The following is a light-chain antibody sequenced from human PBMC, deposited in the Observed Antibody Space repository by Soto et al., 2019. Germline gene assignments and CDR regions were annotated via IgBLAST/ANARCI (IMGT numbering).Light chain of an antibody. J-gene: IGLJ1*01. CDR1: SSDVGNYNY. CDR2: EVS. CDR3: SSYTTSSTVV. Sequence: SALTQPASVSGSPGQSITISCTGTSSDVGNYNYVSWYQQHPGKAPKLMIYEVSYRPSGVSNRFSGSKSGNTASLTISGLQAEDEADYYCSSYTTSSTVVFGSGTKLTVL. V-gene: IGLV2-14*01.